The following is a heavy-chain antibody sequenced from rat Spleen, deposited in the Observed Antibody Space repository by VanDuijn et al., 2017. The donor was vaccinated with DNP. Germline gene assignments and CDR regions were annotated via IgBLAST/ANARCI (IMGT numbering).Heavy chain of an antibody. V-gene: IGHV2-34*01. J-gene: IGHJ3*01. CDR2: MWYDGDT. CDR3: TRQNDGPYYSHFAD. Sequence: QVQLKESGPGLVQPSETLSLTCTVSGFSLTSYSVSWVRQPSGKGPEWMGRMWYDGDTAYNSALKSRLSISRDTSKSQVFLKMNSLQTEDTAIYYCTRQNDGPYYSHFADWGQGTLVTVSS. D-gene: IGHD1-12*02. CDR1: GFSLTSYS.